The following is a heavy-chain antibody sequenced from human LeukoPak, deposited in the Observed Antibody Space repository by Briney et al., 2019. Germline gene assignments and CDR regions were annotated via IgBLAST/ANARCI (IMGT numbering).Heavy chain of an antibody. J-gene: IGHJ4*02. CDR1: GFPFSSYS. V-gene: IGHV3-48*01. CDR3: TRDPHALDY. Sequence: GGSLRLSCATSGFPFSSYSMNWVRQAPGKGLEWVSYITSNSGTIYYADSVKGPFTISRDNAENSLHLQMNSPTAEDTAVYYCTRDPHALDYWGQGTLVTVSS. CDR2: ITSNSGTI.